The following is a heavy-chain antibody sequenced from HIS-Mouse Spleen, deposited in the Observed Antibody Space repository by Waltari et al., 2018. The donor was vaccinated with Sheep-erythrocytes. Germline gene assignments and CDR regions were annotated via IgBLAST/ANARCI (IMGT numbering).Heavy chain of an antibody. V-gene: IGHV3-30*04. CDR2: ISYDGSKK. D-gene: IGHD1-26*01. CDR3: ARVSAGELKYYFDY. J-gene: IGHJ4*02. Sequence: QVQLVESGGGVVQPGRSLRLSCAASGFTFSSYAMHWVRQAPGKGLGWVAVISYDGSKKYSADSVKGRFTISRDNSKNTLYLQMNSLRAEDTAVYYCARVSAGELKYYFDYWGQGTLVTVSS. CDR1: GFTFSSYA.